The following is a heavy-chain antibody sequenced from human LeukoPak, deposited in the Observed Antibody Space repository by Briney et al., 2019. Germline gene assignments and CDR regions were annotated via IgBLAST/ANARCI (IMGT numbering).Heavy chain of an antibody. V-gene: IGHV3-21*04. CDR3: AKDLYGDYGDDY. CDR1: GFTFSSYS. J-gene: IGHJ4*02. Sequence: GGSLRLSCAASGFTFSSYSMNWVRQAPGKGLEWVSSITSSSYIYYADSVKGRFTISRDNSKNTLSLQMNSLRAEDTAVYYCAKDLYGDYGDDYWGQGTLVTVSS. CDR2: ITSSSYI. D-gene: IGHD4-17*01.